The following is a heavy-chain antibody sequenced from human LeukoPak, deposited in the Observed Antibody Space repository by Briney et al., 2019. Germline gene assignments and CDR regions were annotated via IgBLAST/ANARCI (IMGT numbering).Heavy chain of an antibody. V-gene: IGHV3-7*01. CDR1: GFTFSTYW. D-gene: IGHD6-13*01. CDR3: ARDSAGNDY. J-gene: IGHJ4*02. CDR2: IKQDGSEK. Sequence: GGPLRLSCAASGFTFSTYWMSWVRQAPGKGLEWVANIKQDGSEKYYVDSVKGRFTISRDNAKNSLYLQMSSLRAEDTAMYYCARDSAGNDYWGQGTLVTVSS.